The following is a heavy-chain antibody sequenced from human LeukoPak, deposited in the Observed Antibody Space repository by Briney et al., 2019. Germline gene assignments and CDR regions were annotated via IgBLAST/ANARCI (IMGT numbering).Heavy chain of an antibody. CDR2: ISSSSSYI. CDR1: GFTFSSYS. D-gene: IGHD5-12*01. CDR3: ARDLGYAMGVYFDY. V-gene: IGHV3-21*01. Sequence: GGSLRLSCAASGFTFSSYSMNWVRQAPGKGLEWVSSISSSSSYIYYADSVKGRFTISRDNAKNSLYLQMNSLRAEDTAVYYCARDLGYAMGVYFDYWGQGTLVTVSS. J-gene: IGHJ4*02.